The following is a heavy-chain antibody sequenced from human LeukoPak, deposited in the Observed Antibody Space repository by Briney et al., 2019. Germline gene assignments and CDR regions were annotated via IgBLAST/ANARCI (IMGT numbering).Heavy chain of an antibody. J-gene: IGHJ4*02. V-gene: IGHV3-64*01. CDR3: ARVGYGDYDY. CDR2: ISSNGGST. CDR1: GFTFSSYA. Sequence: GGSLRLSCAASGFTFSSYAMNWVRQAPGKGLEYVSAISSNGGSTYYANSVKGRFTISRDNSKNTLYLQMGSLRAEDMAVYYCARVGYGDYDYWGQGTLVTVSS. D-gene: IGHD4-17*01.